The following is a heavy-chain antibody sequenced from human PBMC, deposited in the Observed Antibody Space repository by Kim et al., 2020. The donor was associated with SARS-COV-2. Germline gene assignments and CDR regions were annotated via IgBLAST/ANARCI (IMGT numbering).Heavy chain of an antibody. V-gene: IGHV6-1*01. J-gene: IGHJ5*02. D-gene: IGHD5-18*01. Sequence: SVNSRITINPDTSKNQFSLQLNSVTPEDTAVYYCARGVSGYSYGVATFDPWGQGTLVTVSS. CDR3: ARGVSGYSYGVATFDP.